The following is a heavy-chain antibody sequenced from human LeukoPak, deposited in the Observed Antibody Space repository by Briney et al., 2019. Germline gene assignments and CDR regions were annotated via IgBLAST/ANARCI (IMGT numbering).Heavy chain of an antibody. J-gene: IGHJ4*02. CDR3: ARVSLSGPPGDY. CDR1: GYTFTSYY. Sequence: WASVKVSCKASGYTFTSYYMHWVRQAPGQGLEWMGLINPSGGSTSYAQKFQGRVTMTRDTSTSTVYMELSSLRSEDTAVYYCARVSLSGPPGDYWGQGTLVTVSS. CDR2: INPSGGST. V-gene: IGHV1-46*01. D-gene: IGHD6-19*01.